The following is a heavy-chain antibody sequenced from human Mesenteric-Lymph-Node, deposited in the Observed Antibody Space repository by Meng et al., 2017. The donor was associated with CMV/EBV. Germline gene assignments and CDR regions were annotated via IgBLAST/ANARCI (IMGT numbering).Heavy chain of an antibody. CDR2: INPNSGGT. V-gene: IGHV1-2*02. J-gene: IGHJ4*02. CDR3: ARGTLWWYWFDY. Sequence: ASVKVSCKASGYTFTSYDINWVRQATGQGLEWMGWINPNSGGTNYAQKFQGRVTMTRDTSISTAYMELSRLRSDDTAVYYCARGTLWWYWFDYWGQGTLVTVSS. CDR1: GYTFTSYD. D-gene: IGHD4-23*01.